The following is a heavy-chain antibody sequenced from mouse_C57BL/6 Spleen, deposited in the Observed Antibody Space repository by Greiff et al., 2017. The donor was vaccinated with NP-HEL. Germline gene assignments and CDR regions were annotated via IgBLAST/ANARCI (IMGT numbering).Heavy chain of an antibody. CDR3: ARGLRLRNFDY. Sequence: QVHVKQPGAELVKPGASVKMSCKASGYTFTSYWITWVKQRPGQGLEWIGDIYPGSGSTNYNEKFKSKATLTVDTSSSTAYMQLSSLTSEDSAVYYCARGLRLRNFDYWGQGTTLTVSS. CDR1: GYTFTSYW. J-gene: IGHJ2*01. CDR2: IYPGSGST. V-gene: IGHV1-55*01. D-gene: IGHD3-2*02.